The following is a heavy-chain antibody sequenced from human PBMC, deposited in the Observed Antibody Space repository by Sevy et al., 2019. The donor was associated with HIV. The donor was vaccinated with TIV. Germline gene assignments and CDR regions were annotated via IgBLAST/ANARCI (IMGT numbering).Heavy chain of an antibody. D-gene: IGHD1-7*01. CDR3: ARGGLELPLFDY. CDR2: ITGSGDAT. V-gene: IGHV3-23*01. Sequence: GGSLRLSCAASGFTFNTYAMSWVRQAPGKGLEWVSPITGSGDATYYEASGMGRFTISRDNSKNTVNLLTTSLGVDDTAVYYCARGGLELPLFDYWGQGTLVTVSS. CDR1: GFTFNTYA. J-gene: IGHJ4*02.